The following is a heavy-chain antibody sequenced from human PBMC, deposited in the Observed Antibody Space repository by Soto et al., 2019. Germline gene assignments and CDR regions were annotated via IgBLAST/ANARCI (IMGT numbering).Heavy chain of an antibody. V-gene: IGHV4-34*01. CDR3: ARASYRGDYYYGMDV. CDR1: GGSFRDYY. D-gene: IGHD3-10*01. CDR2: TNHSGST. J-gene: IGHJ6*02. Sequence: PSETLSLTCAVYGGSFRDYYWSWIRQPPGKGLEWIGETNHSGSTNYNASLKSRVTISVDTSKKQFSLKLRSVSAADTAVYFCARASYRGDYYYGMDVWGQGTTVTVSS.